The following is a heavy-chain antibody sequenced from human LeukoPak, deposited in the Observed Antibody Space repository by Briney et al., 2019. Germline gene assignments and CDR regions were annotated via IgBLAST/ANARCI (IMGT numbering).Heavy chain of an antibody. Sequence: PSETLSLTCTVSGGSISSYYWSWIRQPPGKGLEWIGYIYYSGSTNYNPSLKSRVTISVDTSKNQFSLKLSSVTAADTAVYYCARGRSRYCSSTSCYTEDYYYYYMDVWGKGTTVTVSS. J-gene: IGHJ6*03. CDR1: GGSISSYY. D-gene: IGHD2-2*02. CDR3: ARGRSRYCSSTSCYTEDYYYYYMDV. CDR2: IYYSGST. V-gene: IGHV4-59*12.